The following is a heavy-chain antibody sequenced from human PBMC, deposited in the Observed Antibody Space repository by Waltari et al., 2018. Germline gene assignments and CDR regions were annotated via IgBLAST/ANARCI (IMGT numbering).Heavy chain of an antibody. J-gene: IGHJ3*02. CDR1: GYTFTSYD. Sequence: QVQLVQSGAEVKKPGASVKVSCKASGYTFTSYDINWVRQATGQGLEWMGWRNPSSGNTGYAQKFQGRVTMTRNTSISTAYMELSSLRSEDTAVYYCARRIFYYDSSGYTSDAFDIWGQGTMVTVSS. CDR3: ARRIFYYDSSGYTSDAFDI. D-gene: IGHD3-22*01. CDR2: RNPSSGNT. V-gene: IGHV1-8*01.